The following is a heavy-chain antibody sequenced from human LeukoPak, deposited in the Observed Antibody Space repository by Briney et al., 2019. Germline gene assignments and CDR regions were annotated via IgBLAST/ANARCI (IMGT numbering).Heavy chain of an antibody. J-gene: IGHJ4*02. CDR1: GYTFIAYY. CDR3: ARSGDYYSGMYHFDH. CDR2: INPKSGAT. D-gene: IGHD2-21*01. V-gene: IGHV1-2*02. Sequence: ASVKVSCKASGYTFIAYYIHWVRQAPGQGLEWMGWINPKSGATNFAQKFEGRVTMTRDTSISTGYMELSRLRSDDTAAYYCARSGDYYSGMYHFDHWGQGTLVTVYS.